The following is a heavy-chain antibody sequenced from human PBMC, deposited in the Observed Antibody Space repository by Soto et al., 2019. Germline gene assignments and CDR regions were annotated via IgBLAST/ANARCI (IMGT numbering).Heavy chain of an antibody. CDR1: GGSVSSRSHF. CDR2: IYYTGNT. J-gene: IGHJ5*02. V-gene: IGHV4-61*01. D-gene: IGHD5-12*01. CDR3: ARYDAESGSNKLDP. Sequence: QVQLQESGPGVVKPSDTLSVTCTVSGGSVSSRSHFWSWIRQPPGGGLQWIGYIYYTGNTNYSPSLKSRATPSVDTSRNQFSLRLTSVTAADTAIYYCARYDAESGSNKLDPWGQGTLVTVSS.